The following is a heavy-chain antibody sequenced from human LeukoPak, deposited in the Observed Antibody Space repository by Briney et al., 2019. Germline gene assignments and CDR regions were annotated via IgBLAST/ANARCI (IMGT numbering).Heavy chain of an antibody. D-gene: IGHD2-2*02. V-gene: IGHV4-39*07. CDR3: ARDPSYCSSTSCYKGGHWFDP. CDR1: GGSISSSSYY. CDR2: IYFSGST. Sequence: SETLSFTCTVSGGSISSSSYYGGWIRQPPGKGLEWIGSIYFSGSTYYNPSLKSRVTISVDTSKNQFSLKLSSVTAADTAVYYCARDPSYCSSTSCYKGGHWFDPWGQGTLVTVSS. J-gene: IGHJ5*02.